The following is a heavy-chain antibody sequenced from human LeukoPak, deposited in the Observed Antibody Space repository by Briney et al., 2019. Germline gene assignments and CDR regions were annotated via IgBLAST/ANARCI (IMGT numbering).Heavy chain of an antibody. D-gene: IGHD6-19*01. CDR3: ARARRYSSGVGAGRNWLDP. Sequence: SETLSLTCAVYGGSFSGYYWSWIRQPPGKGLEWIGEINHSGSTNYNPSLKSRVTISVDTSKNQFSLKLSSVTAADTAVYYCARARRYSSGVGAGRNWLDPWGQGTLVTVSS. CDR2: INHSGST. J-gene: IGHJ5*02. CDR1: GGSFSGYY. V-gene: IGHV4-34*01.